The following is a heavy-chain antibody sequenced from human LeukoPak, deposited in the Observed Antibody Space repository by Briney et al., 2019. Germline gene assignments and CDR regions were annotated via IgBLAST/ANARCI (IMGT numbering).Heavy chain of an antibody. Sequence: SGGSLRLSCAASGFIFRNYWMNWVRQAPGKGLEWVANIKQDGSEKHYVDSVKGRFTISRDNAKNSLYVQMNSLRVEDTAVYYCARSPGGSWGTDYWGQGTLVTVSS. CDR3: ARSPGGSWGTDY. CDR1: GFIFRNYW. V-gene: IGHV3-7*01. J-gene: IGHJ4*02. CDR2: IKQDGSEK. D-gene: IGHD3-16*01.